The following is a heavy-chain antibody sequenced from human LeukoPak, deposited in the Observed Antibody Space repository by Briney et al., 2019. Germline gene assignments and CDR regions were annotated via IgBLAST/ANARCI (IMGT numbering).Heavy chain of an antibody. J-gene: IGHJ3*02. Sequence: ASVKVSCKASGYTFTGYYMHWVRQAPGQGLEWMGWINPNSGGTNYAQKFQGRVTMTRDTSISTAYMELSRLRSDDTAAYYCARAGGLEGYCSSTSCYRGAFDIWGQGTMVTVSS. CDR3: ARAGGLEGYCSSTSCYRGAFDI. CDR1: GYTFTGYY. V-gene: IGHV1-2*02. D-gene: IGHD2-2*01. CDR2: INPNSGGT.